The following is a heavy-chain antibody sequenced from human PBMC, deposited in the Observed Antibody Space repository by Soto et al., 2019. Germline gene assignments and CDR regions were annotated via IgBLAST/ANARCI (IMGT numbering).Heavy chain of an antibody. CDR2: IIPIFGTA. J-gene: IGHJ3*02. CDR1: GGTFSSYA. CDR3: ARPLGYGDAFDI. Sequence: ASVKVSCKASGGTFSSYAISWVRQAPGQGLEWMGGIIPIFGTANYAQKFQGRVTITADESTSTAYMELSSLRSEDTAVYYCARPLGYGDAFDIWGQGTMVTVSS. V-gene: IGHV1-69*13. D-gene: IGHD1-1*01.